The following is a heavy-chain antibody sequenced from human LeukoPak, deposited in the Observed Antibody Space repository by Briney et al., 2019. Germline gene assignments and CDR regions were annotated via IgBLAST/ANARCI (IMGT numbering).Heavy chain of an antibody. CDR2: IYSGGST. CDR3: ARGKGSSMYYYYGIDV. Sequence: GGSLRLSCAASGFTVSSNYMSWVRQAPGKGLEWVSVIYSGGSTYYADSVKGRFTISRDNSKNTLYLQMNSLRAEDTAVYYCARGKGSSMYYYYGIDVWGQGTTVTVSS. J-gene: IGHJ6*02. D-gene: IGHD6-13*01. V-gene: IGHV3-66*01. CDR1: GFTVSSNY.